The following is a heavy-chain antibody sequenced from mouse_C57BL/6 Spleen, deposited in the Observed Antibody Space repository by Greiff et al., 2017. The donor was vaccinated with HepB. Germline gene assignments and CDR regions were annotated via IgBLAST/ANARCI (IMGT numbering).Heavy chain of an antibody. CDR2: IDPSDSYT. CDR3: ARWGDGYSLDY. V-gene: IGHV1-59*01. Sequence: VQLQQPGAELVRPGTSVKLSCKASGYTFTSYWMHWVKQRPGQGLEWIGVIDPSDSYTNYNQKFKGKATLTVDTSSSTAYMQLSSLTSEDSAVYYCARWGDGYSLDYWGQGTTLTVSS. CDR1: GYTFTSYW. D-gene: IGHD2-3*01. J-gene: IGHJ2*01.